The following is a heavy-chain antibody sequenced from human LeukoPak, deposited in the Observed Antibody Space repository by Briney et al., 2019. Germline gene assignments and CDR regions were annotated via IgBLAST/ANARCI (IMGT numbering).Heavy chain of an antibody. D-gene: IGHD3-22*01. J-gene: IGHJ4*02. CDR3: ARIRSGYYSDY. CDR2: ISSSSSTI. CDR1: GFTFSNSG. V-gene: IGHV3-48*02. Sequence: LTGGSLRLSCAGSGFTFSNSGMNWVRQAPGKGLEWVSYISSSSSTIYYADSVKGRFTISRDNAENSLFLQVSSLRDEDTAVYYCARIRSGYYSDYWGQGTLVTVSS.